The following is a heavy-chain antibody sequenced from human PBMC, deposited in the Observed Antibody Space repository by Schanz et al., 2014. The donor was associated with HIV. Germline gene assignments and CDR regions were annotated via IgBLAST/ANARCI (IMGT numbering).Heavy chain of an antibody. J-gene: IGHJ6*02. V-gene: IGHV3-20*04. CDR1: EFIFSSYA. CDR3: ARVWADYGMDV. Sequence: VQLVESGGGVVQPGRSLRLSCAASEFIFSSYAMHWVRQAPGKGLEWVSEITWNGAIIRYADSVKGRFTISRDNAKNSLYLQMNRLRAEDTALYYCARVWADYGMDVWGQGTTVTVSS. D-gene: IGHD3-16*01. CDR2: ITWNGAII.